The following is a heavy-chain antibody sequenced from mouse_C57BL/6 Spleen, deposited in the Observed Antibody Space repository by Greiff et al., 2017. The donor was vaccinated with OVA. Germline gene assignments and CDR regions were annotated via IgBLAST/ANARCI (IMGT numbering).Heavy chain of an antibody. J-gene: IGHJ2*01. CDR2: INPNNGGT. Sequence: VQLQQSGPELVKPGASVKMSCKASGYTFTDYNMHWVKQSHGKSLEWIGYINPNNGGTSYNQKFKGKATLTVNKSSSTAYMELRSLTSEDSAVYYCARRGWDGGYYFDDWGQGTTLTVSS. V-gene: IGHV1-22*01. D-gene: IGHD4-1*01. CDR3: ARRGWDGGYYFDD. CDR1: GYTFTDYN.